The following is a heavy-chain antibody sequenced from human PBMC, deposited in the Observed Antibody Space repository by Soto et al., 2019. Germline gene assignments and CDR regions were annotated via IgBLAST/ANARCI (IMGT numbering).Heavy chain of an antibody. CDR3: AAGGGLPRYY. J-gene: IGHJ4*02. D-gene: IGHD5-12*01. CDR2: IYHLGST. Sequence: PSETLSLTCAVSGGSISSTNWWSWVRQSPGKGLEWIGEIYHLGSTDYNPSLRGRVTISVDKSNNQFSLKMRYLTAADTAVYYCAAGGGLPRYYWGQGTLVTVSS. CDR1: GGSISSTNW. V-gene: IGHV4-4*02.